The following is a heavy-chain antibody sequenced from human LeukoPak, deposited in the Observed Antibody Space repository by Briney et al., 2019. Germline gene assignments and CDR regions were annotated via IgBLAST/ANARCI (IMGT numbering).Heavy chain of an antibody. CDR1: GFTFSDYY. CDR3: AREIVAAGVFDY. V-gene: IGHV3-11*01. J-gene: IGHJ4*02. D-gene: IGHD6-13*01. Sequence: PGGSLRLSCAASGFTFSDYYMSWIRQAPGKGLEWVSYTSPGGSTIYYADSVKGRFAISRDNAKNSLYLQMNSLRAEDTAVYFCAREIVAAGVFDYWGQGTLVTVSS. CDR2: TSPGGSTI.